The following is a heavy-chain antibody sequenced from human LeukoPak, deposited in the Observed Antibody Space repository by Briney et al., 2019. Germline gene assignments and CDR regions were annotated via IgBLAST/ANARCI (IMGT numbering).Heavy chain of an antibody. CDR3: ARVVGPSLGYCSGGSCYWYGMDV. D-gene: IGHD2-15*01. V-gene: IGHV3-48*03. J-gene: IGHJ6*02. CDR2: ISSSGSTI. Sequence: PGGSLRLSCAASGFTFSSYEMNWVRQAPGKGLEWVSYISSSGSTIYYADSVKGRFTISRDNAKNSLYLQMNSLRAEDTAVYYYARVVGPSLGYCSGGSCYWYGMDVWGQGTTVTVSS. CDR1: GFTFSSYE.